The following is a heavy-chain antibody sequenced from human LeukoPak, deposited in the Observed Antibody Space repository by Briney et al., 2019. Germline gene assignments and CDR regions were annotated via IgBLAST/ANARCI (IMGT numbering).Heavy chain of an antibody. CDR3: GRDQGYCSSPSCPYYFDY. D-gene: IGHD2-2*01. Sequence: GGSLRLSCAVSGFTFSSYEMNWVRQAPGKGLEWLSYITSSGSTIYYADSVKGRFTISRDNAKNSLYLQMNSLRAEDTAIYYWGRDQGYCSSPSCPYYFDYWAQETLVTVPS. V-gene: IGHV3-48*03. CDR2: ITSSGSTI. CDR1: GFTFSSYE. J-gene: IGHJ4*02.